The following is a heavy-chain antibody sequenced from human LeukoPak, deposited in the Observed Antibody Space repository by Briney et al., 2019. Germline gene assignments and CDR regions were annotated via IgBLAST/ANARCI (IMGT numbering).Heavy chain of an antibody. CDR2: INPNNGGT. D-gene: IGHD3-10*01. V-gene: IGHV1-2*02. CDR3: ARDYRLTYYYGSGSYYNGWFDP. J-gene: IGHJ5*02. CDR1: GYTFTGYY. Sequence: ASVKVSCKASGYTFTGYYMHWVRQAPGQGLEWMGWINPNNGGTNYAQKFQGRVTMTRDTSISTAYMELSRLRSDDTAVYYCARDYRLTYYYGSGSYYNGWFDPWGQGTLVTVSS.